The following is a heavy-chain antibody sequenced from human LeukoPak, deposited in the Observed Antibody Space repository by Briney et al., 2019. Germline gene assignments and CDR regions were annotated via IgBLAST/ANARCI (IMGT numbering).Heavy chain of an antibody. D-gene: IGHD3-22*01. V-gene: IGHV4-59*01. Sequence: SETLSLTCTVSGGSISSYYWSWILQPPGKGLEWIGYIYYSGSTNYNPSLKSRVTISVDTSKNQFSLKLSSVTAADTAVYYCARVRSSGYPPPPAFDYWGQGTLVTVSS. CDR3: ARVRSSGYPPPPAFDY. J-gene: IGHJ4*02. CDR2: IYYSGST. CDR1: GGSISSYY.